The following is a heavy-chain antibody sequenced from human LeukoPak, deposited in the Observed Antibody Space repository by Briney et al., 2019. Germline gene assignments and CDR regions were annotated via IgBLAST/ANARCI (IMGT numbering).Heavy chain of an antibody. J-gene: IGHJ4*02. CDR1: GFTFSSYS. Sequence: GGSLGLSCAASGFTFSSYSMNWVRQAPGKGLEWVSFISSSSSTIYYADSVKGRFTISRDNAKNSLYLQMNSLRAEDTAVYYCARDRGGSYSAIDYWGQGTLVTVSS. CDR2: ISSSSSTI. D-gene: IGHD1-26*01. CDR3: ARDRGGSYSAIDY. V-gene: IGHV3-48*04.